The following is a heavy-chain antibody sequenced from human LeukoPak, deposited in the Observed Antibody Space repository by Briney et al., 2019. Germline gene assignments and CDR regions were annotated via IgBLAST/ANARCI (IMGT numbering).Heavy chain of an antibody. CDR1: GYTFTGYY. CDR2: INPNSGGT. D-gene: IGHD1-26*01. J-gene: IGHJ5*02. CDR3: ARVGAVGAINWFDP. V-gene: IGHV1-2*02. Sequence: ASVKVSCKASGYTFTGYYMHWVRQAPGQGLEWMGWINPNSGGTNYAQKFQGRVTMTRDTSISTAYMELSRLRSEDTAVYYCARVGAVGAINWFDPWGQGTLVTVSS.